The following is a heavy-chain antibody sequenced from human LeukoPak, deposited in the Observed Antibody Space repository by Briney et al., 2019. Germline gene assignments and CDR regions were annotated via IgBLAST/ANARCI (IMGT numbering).Heavy chain of an antibody. V-gene: IGHV4-39*01. CDR2: IYYSGST. Sequence: SETLSLTCTVSGGSISSYSYYWGWIRQPPGKGLEWIGSIYYSGSTYYNPSLKSRVTISVDTSKNQFSLRLSSVTAADTAVYYCARHEFRGADPLNWFDPWGQGTLVTVSS. CDR1: GGSISSYSYY. J-gene: IGHJ5*02. D-gene: IGHD3-10*01. CDR3: ARHEFRGADPLNWFDP.